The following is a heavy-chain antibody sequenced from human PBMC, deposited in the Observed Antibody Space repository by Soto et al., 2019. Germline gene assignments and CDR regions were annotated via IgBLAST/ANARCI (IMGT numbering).Heavy chain of an antibody. CDR1: SGSFSGYY. Sequence: TSETLSLTCSIYSGSFSGYYWSWIRQPPGKGLEWIGEISQSGNTNYSPSLKSRVSISIDTSKKQFSLNLASVSAADTAVYYCARAPKVSGSSQTRPDFCGQGTLVTVSS. V-gene: IGHV4-34*01. CDR2: ISQSGNT. D-gene: IGHD6-6*01. J-gene: IGHJ4*02. CDR3: ARAPKVSGSSQTRPDF.